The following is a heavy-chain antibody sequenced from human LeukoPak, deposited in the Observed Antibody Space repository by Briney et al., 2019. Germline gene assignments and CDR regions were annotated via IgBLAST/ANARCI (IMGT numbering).Heavy chain of an antibody. CDR1: GFTFASYW. CDR2: INSDGSIT. D-gene: IGHD4-17*01. Sequence: GGSLRLSCAASGFTFASYWMHWVRQAPGKGLVWVSRINSDGSITNYADSVKGRFTITRDSAKNTLYLQMNSLRADDTAVYYCARDPTVTSPGNWGQGTLVTVSS. V-gene: IGHV3-74*01. J-gene: IGHJ4*02. CDR3: ARDPTVTSPGN.